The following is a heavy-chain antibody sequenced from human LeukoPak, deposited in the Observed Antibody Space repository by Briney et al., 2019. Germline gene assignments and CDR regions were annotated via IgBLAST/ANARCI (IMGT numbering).Heavy chain of an antibody. D-gene: IGHD6-19*01. CDR3: ARGSPVPYSSGWPAFDY. V-gene: IGHV4-34*01. Sequence: SETLSLTCAVYGGSFSGYYWSWIRQPPGKGLEWIGEINHSGSTNYNPSLKSRVTISVDTSKNQFSLKLSSVTAADTAVYYCARGSPVPYSSGWPAFDYWGQGTLVTVSS. J-gene: IGHJ4*02. CDR1: GGSFSGYY. CDR2: INHSGST.